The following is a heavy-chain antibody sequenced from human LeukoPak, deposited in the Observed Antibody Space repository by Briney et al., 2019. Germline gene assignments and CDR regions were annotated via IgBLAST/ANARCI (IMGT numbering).Heavy chain of an antibody. CDR1: GFTFSSYE. CDR3: ARGIEAAGINQWAFDY. J-gene: IGHJ4*02. Sequence: HTGGSLRLSCAVSGFTFSSYEMNWVRQAPGKVLEWVSYISSSGSSIYYADSVKGRFTISRDNAKNSLYLQMNSLRAEDTAVYYCARGIEAAGINQWAFDYWGQGTLVTVSS. CDR2: ISSSGSSI. V-gene: IGHV3-48*03. D-gene: IGHD6-13*01.